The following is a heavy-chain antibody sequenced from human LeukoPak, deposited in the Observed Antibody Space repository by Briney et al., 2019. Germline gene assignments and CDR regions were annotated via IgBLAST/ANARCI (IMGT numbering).Heavy chain of an antibody. J-gene: IGHJ4*02. CDR2: IYSGGST. D-gene: IGHD3-10*01. V-gene: IGHV3-53*01. CDR3: ARPYYYGSGIDY. Sequence: GGSLRLSCAASGFTVSSNYMSWVRQAPGKGLEWVSVIYSGGSTYYADSVKGRFTISRDNSKNMLYLQMNSLRAEDTAVYYCARPYYYGSGIDYWGQGTLVTVSS. CDR1: GFTVSSNY.